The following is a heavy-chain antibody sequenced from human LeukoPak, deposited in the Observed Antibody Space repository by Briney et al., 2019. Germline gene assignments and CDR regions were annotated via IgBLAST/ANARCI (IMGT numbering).Heavy chain of an antibody. Sequence: PGGSLRLSCAASGFTVSSNYMNWVRQAPGKGLEWVSFIYSDNTYYADSVKGRFTISRDNSKNTLYLQMNSLRAEDTAVYYCARDTKGLSAFDIWGQGTMVTVSS. V-gene: IGHV3-66*01. CDR2: IYSDNT. D-gene: IGHD2-8*01. CDR3: ARDTKGLSAFDI. J-gene: IGHJ3*02. CDR1: GFTVSSNY.